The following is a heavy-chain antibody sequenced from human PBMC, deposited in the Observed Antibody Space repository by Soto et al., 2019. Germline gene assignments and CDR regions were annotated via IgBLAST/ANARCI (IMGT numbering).Heavy chain of an antibody. D-gene: IGHD6-19*01. CDR3: ARDDSSGWHVDKNWFDP. V-gene: IGHV3-48*02. CDR1: GFTFSSYS. CDR2: ISSSSSTI. J-gene: IGHJ5*02. Sequence: GGSLRLSCAASGFTFSSYSMNWVRQAPGKGLEWVSYISSSSSTIYYADSVKGRFTISRDNAKNSLYLQMNSLRDEDTAVYYCARDDSSGWHVDKNWFDPWGQGTLVTVSS.